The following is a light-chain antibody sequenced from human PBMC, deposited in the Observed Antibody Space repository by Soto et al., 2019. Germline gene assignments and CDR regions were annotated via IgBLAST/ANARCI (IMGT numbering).Light chain of an antibody. V-gene: IGKV2D-29*02. Sequence: DVVMTQTPLSLSVAPGQPASISCKSSQSLLHITGETFLFWYLQKPGQSQQLLIYEVSTRVSGVPDRFSGSGSGTYITLEISRVETDDVGIYYCMQSTQLPPTFGQGTRLGIE. CDR3: MQSTQLPPT. CDR1: QSLLHITGETF. J-gene: IGKJ5*01. CDR2: EVS.